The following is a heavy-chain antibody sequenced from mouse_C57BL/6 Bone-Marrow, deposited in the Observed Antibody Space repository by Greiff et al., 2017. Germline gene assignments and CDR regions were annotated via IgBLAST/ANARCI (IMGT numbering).Heavy chain of an antibody. J-gene: IGHJ2*01. CDR2: IYPGDGDT. CDR3: AALLITTGVGDFGY. Sequence: QVQLQQSGPELVKPGASVKISCKASGYAFSSSWMNWVKQRPGKGLEWIGRIYPGDGDTNYNGKFKGKATLTADKSSSTAYMQLSSLTSEDCGVYFWAALLITTGVGDFGYWGQGTTLTVAA. CDR1: GYAFSSSW. V-gene: IGHV1-82*01. D-gene: IGHD1-1*01.